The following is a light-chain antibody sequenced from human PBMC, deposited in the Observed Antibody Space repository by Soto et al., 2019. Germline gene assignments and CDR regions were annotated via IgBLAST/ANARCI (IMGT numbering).Light chain of an antibody. CDR3: QQFDDSAT. V-gene: IGKV3-20*01. CDR1: HSVSRTY. Sequence: IVLTQSPGTLSLSPGERATLSCRASHSVSRTYLAWYQQKPGQAPRLLIYGASDRATGTPDRFSGSGSGTDSTLTISRLEPEDSAVYYCQQFDDSATFGQGTRLEIK. CDR2: GAS. J-gene: IGKJ5*01.